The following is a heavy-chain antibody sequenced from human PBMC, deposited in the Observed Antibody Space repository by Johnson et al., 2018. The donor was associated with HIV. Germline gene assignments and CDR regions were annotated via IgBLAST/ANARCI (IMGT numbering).Heavy chain of an antibody. CDR2: ISYSGSST. CDR1: GFSFDSHA. D-gene: IGHD3-22*01. J-gene: IGHJ3*01. Sequence: MMLVESGGGLVQPGGSLRLSCAASGFSFDSHAINWVRQAPGKGLQWVSAISYSGSSTYYADSVKGRFTLSRDNYRSTVYLHMINLRADDTALYYCAREISRYYYDYAAFDLWGQGTTVTVSS. V-gene: IGHV3-23*04. CDR3: AREISRYYYDYAAFDL.